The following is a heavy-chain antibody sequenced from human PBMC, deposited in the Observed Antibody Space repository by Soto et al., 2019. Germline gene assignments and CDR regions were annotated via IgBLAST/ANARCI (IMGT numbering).Heavy chain of an antibody. J-gene: IGHJ6*02. CDR2: ISDSGDNT. CDR1: GFTFSSYA. Sequence: PGGSLRLSCAASGFTFSSYAMSWVRQTPGKGLEWVSAISDSGDNTYYADSVKGRFTISRDNSKNTLYLQMNSLRAEDTAVYYCAKKLAAWAEIYYYGMDVWGQGTTVTVSS. D-gene: IGHD6-13*01. CDR3: AKKLAAWAEIYYYGMDV. V-gene: IGHV3-23*01.